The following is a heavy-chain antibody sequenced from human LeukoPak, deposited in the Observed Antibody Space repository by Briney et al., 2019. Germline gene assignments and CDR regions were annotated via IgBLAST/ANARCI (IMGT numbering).Heavy chain of an antibody. CDR1: GFTFSNYA. D-gene: IGHD2-8*01. CDR2: VYYSGST. CDR3: ARHGVGNFPIDY. Sequence: GSLRLSCAASGFTFSNYAMNWVRQAPGKGLEWIGSVYYSGSTYYNPSLKSRVTISVDTSKNQFSLKLNSVTAADTAVYYCARHGVGNFPIDYWGQGTLVTVSS. J-gene: IGHJ4*02. V-gene: IGHV4-39*01.